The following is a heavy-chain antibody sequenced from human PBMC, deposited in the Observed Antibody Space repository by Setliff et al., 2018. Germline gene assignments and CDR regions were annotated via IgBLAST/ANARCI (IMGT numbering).Heavy chain of an antibody. J-gene: IGHJ4*02. Sequence: PSETLSLTCTVPGGSISSISYYWGWIRQPPGKGLEWIGTVYDSGTTYYNPSLKSRVTIFVDTSKNQFSLNLNSVTAADTGVYYCARAPDYGEIDFWGQGTQVTVSS. CDR2: VYDSGTT. V-gene: IGHV4-39*01. D-gene: IGHD4-17*01. CDR1: GGSISSISYY. CDR3: ARAPDYGEIDF.